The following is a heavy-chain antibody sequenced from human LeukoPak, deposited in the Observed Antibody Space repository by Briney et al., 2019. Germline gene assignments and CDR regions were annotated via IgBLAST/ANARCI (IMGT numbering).Heavy chain of an antibody. J-gene: IGHJ4*02. CDR1: GGSISSYY. CDR2: IYNSRST. CDR3: ARRRRMGATLDY. Sequence: SETLSLTCTASGGSISSYYWSWIRQPPGKGLESIWYIYNSRSTNYNPSLKSRVTISVETSKNQFSLKLSSVTAADTAVYYCARRRRMGATLDYWGQGTLVTVSS. V-gene: IGHV4-4*09. D-gene: IGHD1-26*01.